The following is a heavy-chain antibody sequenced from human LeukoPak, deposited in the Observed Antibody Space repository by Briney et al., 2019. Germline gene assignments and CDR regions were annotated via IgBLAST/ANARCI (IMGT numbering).Heavy chain of an antibody. J-gene: IGHJ4*02. D-gene: IGHD2-15*01. CDR1: GGSISSGDYY. CDR3: ARGSYGSGPFDY. CDR2: ISYSGTT. V-gene: IGHV4-61*08. Sequence: SQTLSLTCTVSGGSISSGDYYWSWIRQPPGKGLEWIGYISYSGTTNYNPSLKSRVSISVGTSNNQFSLKLSSVTAADTAVYYCARGSYGSGPFDYWAREPWSPSPQ.